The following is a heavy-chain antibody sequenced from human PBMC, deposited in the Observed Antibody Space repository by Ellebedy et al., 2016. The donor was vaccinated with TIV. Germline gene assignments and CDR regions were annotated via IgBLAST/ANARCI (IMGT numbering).Heavy chain of an antibody. CDR1: GYTFTSYY. J-gene: IGHJ4*02. CDR3: ARDQANDSSGYYTLGY. D-gene: IGHD3-22*01. Sequence: AASVKVSCQASGYTFTSYYMHWVRQAPGQGLEWMGIINPSGGSTSYAQKFQGRVTMTRDTSTSTVYMELSSLRSEDTAVYYCARDQANDSSGYYTLGYWGQGTLVTVSS. CDR2: INPSGGST. V-gene: IGHV1-46*01.